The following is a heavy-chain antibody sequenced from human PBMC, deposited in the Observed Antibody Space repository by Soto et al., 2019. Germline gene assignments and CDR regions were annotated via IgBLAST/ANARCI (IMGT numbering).Heavy chain of an antibody. D-gene: IGHD3-16*02. CDR2: IIPIFGTA. CDR1: GGTFSSYA. Sequence: QVQLVQSGAEVKKPGSSVKVSCKASGGTFSSYAISWVRQAPGQGLEWMGGIIPIFGTANYAQKFQGRVTITADESTSTAYMELSSLRSEDTAVYYCAREGVITFGGVIVSYAFDIWGQGTMVTVSS. J-gene: IGHJ3*02. V-gene: IGHV1-69*12. CDR3: AREGVITFGGVIVSYAFDI.